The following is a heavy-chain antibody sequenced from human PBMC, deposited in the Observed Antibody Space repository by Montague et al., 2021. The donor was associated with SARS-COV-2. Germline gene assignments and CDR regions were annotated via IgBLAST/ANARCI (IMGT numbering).Heavy chain of an antibody. J-gene: IGHJ6*02. CDR1: GDSVSSNSAA. D-gene: IGHD3-10*01. CDR2: TYYRSKWYN. V-gene: IGHV6-1*01. Sequence: CAISGDSVSSNSAAWNWIRQSPSRGLEWLGRTYYRSKWYNDYAVSVKSRITINPDTSKNQFSLQLNSVTSEDTAVYYCARGLWFGELLSLYYYYGMDVWGQGTTVTVSS. CDR3: ARGLWFGELLSLYYYYGMDV.